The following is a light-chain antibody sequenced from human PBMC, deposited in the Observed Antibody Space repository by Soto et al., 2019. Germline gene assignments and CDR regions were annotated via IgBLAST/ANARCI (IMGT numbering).Light chain of an antibody. CDR3: QRYDSAPYT. CDR1: QAISNY. CDR2: AAS. J-gene: IGKJ2*01. Sequence: DIQMTQSPSSLSTSVGDRVTITCRASQAISNYLAWYQRKPGNVPKLLIYAASTLQSGVPSRFSGSGSGTGFTLTISSLQPEDVATYYCQRYDSAPYTFGQGTKLEIK. V-gene: IGKV1-27*01.